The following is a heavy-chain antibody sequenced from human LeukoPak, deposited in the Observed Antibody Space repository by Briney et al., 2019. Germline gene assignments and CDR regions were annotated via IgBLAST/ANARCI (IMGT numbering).Heavy chain of an antibody. CDR1: GGSISSGGYS. Sequence: PSETLSLTCAVSGGSISSGGYSWSWIRQPPGKGLEWIGYIYHSGSTYYNPSLKSRVTISVDRSKNQFSLKLSSVTAADTAVYYCARADYYDSSGYYYAFHFDYWGQGTLVTVSS. CDR3: ARADYYDSSGYYYAFHFDY. V-gene: IGHV4-30-2*01. D-gene: IGHD3-22*01. CDR2: IYHSGST. J-gene: IGHJ4*02.